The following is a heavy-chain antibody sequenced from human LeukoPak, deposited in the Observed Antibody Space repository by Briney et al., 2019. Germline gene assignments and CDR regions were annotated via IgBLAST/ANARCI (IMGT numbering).Heavy chain of an antibody. Sequence: SETLSLTCTVSGGSISDYYWSWIRQPPGKGLEWVGFIYHSGITNYNPSLKSRVTISVDTSKNQFSLNLSSVTAADTAVYYCARDERSDTSGWHLGYWGQGTLVTVSS. D-gene: IGHD6-19*01. CDR1: GGSISDYY. CDR2: IYHSGIT. CDR3: ARDERSDTSGWHLGY. J-gene: IGHJ4*02. V-gene: IGHV4-59*01.